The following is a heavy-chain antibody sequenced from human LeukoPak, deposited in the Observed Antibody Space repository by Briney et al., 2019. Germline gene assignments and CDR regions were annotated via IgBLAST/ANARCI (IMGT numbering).Heavy chain of an antibody. CDR1: GFTFSSYA. D-gene: IGHD3-3*01. CDR2: ISGSGGST. J-gene: IGHJ4*02. CDR3: AKPPIFGVVINYYFGY. V-gene: IGHV3-23*01. Sequence: PGGSLRLSCAASGFTFSSYAMSWVRQAPGKGLEWVSAISGSGGSTYYADSVKGRFTISRDNSKNTLYLQMNSLRAEDTAVYYCAKPPIFGVVINYYFGYWGQGTLVTVSS.